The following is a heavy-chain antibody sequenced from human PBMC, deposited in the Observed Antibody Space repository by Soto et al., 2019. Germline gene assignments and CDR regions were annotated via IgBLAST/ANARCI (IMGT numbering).Heavy chain of an antibody. CDR2: IIPIFGTA. CDR3: ARDRYYYDSSGPHDAFDI. J-gene: IGHJ3*02. CDR1: GGTFSSYA. V-gene: IGHV1-69*06. Sequence: QVQLVQSGAEVKKPGSSVKVSCKASGGTFSSYAISWVRQAPGQGLEWMGGIIPIFGTANYAQKFQGRVTTTADKSTSPAYMELSSLRSEDTAVYYCARDRYYYDSSGPHDAFDIWGQGTMVTVSS. D-gene: IGHD3-22*01.